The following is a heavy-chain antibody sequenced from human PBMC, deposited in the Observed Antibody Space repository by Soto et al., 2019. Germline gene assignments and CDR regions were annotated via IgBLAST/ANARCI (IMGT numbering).Heavy chain of an antibody. CDR1: GFTFSTYW. CDR2: INSDGSST. V-gene: IGHV3-74*01. D-gene: IGHD1-26*01. Sequence: QAGGSLRLSCAASGFTFSTYWMHWVRQAPGKGLVWVSRINSDGSSTSYADSVKGRFTISRDNAKNTLYLQMNSLRADDTAVYYCAKAWEVNWFDPWGQGTLVTVSS. CDR3: AKAWEVNWFDP. J-gene: IGHJ5*02.